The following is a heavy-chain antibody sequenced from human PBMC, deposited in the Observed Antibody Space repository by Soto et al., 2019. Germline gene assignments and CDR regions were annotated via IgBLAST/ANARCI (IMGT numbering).Heavy chain of an antibody. CDR1: GFTFSRYA. Sequence: GGSLRLSCAASGFTFSRYAMSWVRQAPGKGLEWVSAISGSGGSTYYADSVKGRFTISRDNSKNTLYLQMNSLRAEDTAVYYCAKDIDSSGYYQGAFDIWGQGTMVTVSS. D-gene: IGHD3-22*01. J-gene: IGHJ3*02. CDR3: AKDIDSSGYYQGAFDI. CDR2: ISGSGGST. V-gene: IGHV3-23*01.